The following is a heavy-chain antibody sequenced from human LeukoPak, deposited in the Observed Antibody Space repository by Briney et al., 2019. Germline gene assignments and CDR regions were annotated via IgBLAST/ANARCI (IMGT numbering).Heavy chain of an antibody. V-gene: IGHV3-23*01. CDR2: VSDSGRSA. Sequence: GGSLRLSCAASGFTFSNYAMSWVRQAPGKGLEWVSGVSDSGRSAYYADSVQGRFIISRDNSKNTLYLQMKSLRVEDTAAYFCAQNQWEFPAWGQGTLVAVSS. CDR1: GFTFSNYA. J-gene: IGHJ5*02. D-gene: IGHD1-26*01. CDR3: AQNQWEFPA.